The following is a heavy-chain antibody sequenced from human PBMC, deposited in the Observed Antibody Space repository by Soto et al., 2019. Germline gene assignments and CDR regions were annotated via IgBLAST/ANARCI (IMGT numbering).Heavy chain of an antibody. CDR1: GGSISSGGYY. Sequence: PSETLSLTCTVSGGSISSGGYYWSWIRQHPGKGLEWIGYIYYSGSTYYNPSLKSRVTISVDTSKNQFSLKLSSVTAADTAVYYCARGLVLVPALQPVRASRDGMDVWGQGTTVTVSS. J-gene: IGHJ6*02. CDR2: IYYSGST. CDR3: ARGLVLVPALQPVRASRDGMDV. V-gene: IGHV4-31*03. D-gene: IGHD2-2*01.